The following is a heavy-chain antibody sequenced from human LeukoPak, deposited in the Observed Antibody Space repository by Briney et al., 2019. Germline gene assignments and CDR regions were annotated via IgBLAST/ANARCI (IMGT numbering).Heavy chain of an antibody. Sequence: GGSLRLSCAASGFTFSSYGMHWVRQAPGKGLEWVAVISYDGSNKYYADSVKGRFTIPRDNSKNTLYLQMNSLRAEDTAVYYCAKDSAFYDSSGYGYFQHWGQGTLVTVSS. J-gene: IGHJ1*01. V-gene: IGHV3-30*18. CDR3: AKDSAFYDSSGYGYFQH. D-gene: IGHD3-22*01. CDR2: ISYDGSNK. CDR1: GFTFSSYG.